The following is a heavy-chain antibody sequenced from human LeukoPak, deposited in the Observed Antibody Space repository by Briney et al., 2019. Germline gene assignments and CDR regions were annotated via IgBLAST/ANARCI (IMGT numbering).Heavy chain of an antibody. V-gene: IGHV3-9*01. CDR2: ISWNSGTK. CDR3: AVLHYYAMDV. J-gene: IGHJ6*02. Sequence: GGYLRLYCAASGFTFDDYAMHWVRQAPGKGLEWVSGISWNSGTKGYADSVKGRFTISRDNAKNSLYLQMNSLRGEDAALYYCAVLHYYAMDVWGQGTTVTVSS. D-gene: IGHD2-8*01. CDR1: GFTFDDYA.